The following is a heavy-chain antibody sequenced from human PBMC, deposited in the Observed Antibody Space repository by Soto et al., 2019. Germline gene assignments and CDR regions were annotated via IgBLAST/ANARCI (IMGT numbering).Heavy chain of an antibody. Sequence: GGSLRLSCAASGFTFSXYIMHWVRQAPGKGLEWVAMILHDGNNKYYADSVKGRFTISRDNSKNTLYLQMNSLRTEDTAIYYCARDDEDGSYCDLGYWGQGTLVTVSS. CDR2: ILHDGNNK. CDR1: GFTFSXYI. V-gene: IGHV3-30-3*01. CDR3: ARDDEDGSYCDLGY. D-gene: IGHD3-10*01. J-gene: IGHJ4*02.